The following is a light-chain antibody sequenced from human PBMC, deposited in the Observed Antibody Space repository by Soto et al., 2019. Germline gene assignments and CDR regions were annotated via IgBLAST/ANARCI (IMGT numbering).Light chain of an antibody. CDR3: GTWDSSRGNVV. CDR1: SSNIGNNY. V-gene: IGLV1-51*01. CDR2: DNN. J-gene: IGLJ2*01. Sequence: QSVLTQPPSVSAAPGQTVTISCSGSSSNIGNNYVSWYQQLPGTAPKLLIYDNNKRPSGIPDRFSGSKSGTSATLGITGLQTGDEADYYCGTWDSSRGNVVFGGGTKVTVL.